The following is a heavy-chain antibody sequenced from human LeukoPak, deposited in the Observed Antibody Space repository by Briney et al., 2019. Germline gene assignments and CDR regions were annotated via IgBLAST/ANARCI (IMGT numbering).Heavy chain of an antibody. J-gene: IGHJ4*02. CDR2: VSISSGTI. Sequence: PGGSLRLSCAASGFTFSGHNMNWVRQAPGKGLEWISFVSISSGTIYYAVSVRGRFTVSRDNSINTVYLQMNSLRAEDTAVYYCANLGKYCRGFSCYKWGQGTLVTVSS. V-gene: IGHV3-48*04. D-gene: IGHD2-2*02. CDR1: GFTFSGHN. CDR3: ANLGKYCRGFSCYK.